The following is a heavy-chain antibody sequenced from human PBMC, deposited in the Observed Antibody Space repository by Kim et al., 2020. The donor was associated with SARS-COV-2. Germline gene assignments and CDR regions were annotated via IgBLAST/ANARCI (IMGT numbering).Heavy chain of an antibody. Sequence: SETLSLTCTVSGGSISSGTYYWSWIRQPPGKGLEWIGYIYYSGSTNYNPSLKSRVTISVDTSKNQFSLKLSSVTAADTAVYYCARVQVVSTMLQAKDEY. D-gene: IGHD3-10*01. CDR2: IYYSGST. V-gene: IGHV4-61*01. CDR3: ARVQVVSTMLQAKDEY. CDR1: GGSISSGTYY. J-gene: IGHJ1*01.